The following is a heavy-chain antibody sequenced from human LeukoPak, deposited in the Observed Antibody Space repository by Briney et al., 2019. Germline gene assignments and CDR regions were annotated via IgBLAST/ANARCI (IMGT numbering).Heavy chain of an antibody. CDR3: ARPKDIVVVPAAMDY. Sequence: GGSLRLSCAASGFTFSSYSMNWVRQAPGKGLEWVSYISSSSSTIYYADSVKGRFTISRDNAKNSLYLQMNSLRAEDTAVYYCARPKDIVVVPAAMDYWGQGTLVTVSS. V-gene: IGHV3-48*01. CDR2: ISSSSSTI. CDR1: GFTFSSYS. D-gene: IGHD2-2*01. J-gene: IGHJ4*02.